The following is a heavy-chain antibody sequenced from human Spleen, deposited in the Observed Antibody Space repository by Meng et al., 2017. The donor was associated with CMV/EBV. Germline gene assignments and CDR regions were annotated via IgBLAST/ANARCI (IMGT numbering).Heavy chain of an antibody. Sequence: GSLRLSCTVSGGSISSSSYYWGWIRQPPGKGLEWIGSIYYSGSTYYNPSLKSRVTISVDTSKNQFSLKLSSVTAADTAVYYCARDRVTTGANYGMDVWGQGTTVTVSS. CDR2: IYYSGST. V-gene: IGHV4-39*07. J-gene: IGHJ6*02. CDR1: GGSISSSSYY. D-gene: IGHD4-11*01. CDR3: ARDRVTTGANYGMDV.